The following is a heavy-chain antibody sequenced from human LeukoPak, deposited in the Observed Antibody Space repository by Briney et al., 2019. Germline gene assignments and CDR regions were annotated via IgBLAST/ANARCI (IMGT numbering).Heavy chain of an antibody. CDR2: ISAYNGNT. D-gene: IGHD3-3*01. CDR3: ARFTIFGVVIIPYFDY. V-gene: IGHV1-18*04. J-gene: IGHJ4*02. CDR1: GYTFTGYY. Sequence: ASVKVSCKASGYTFTGYYMHWVRQAPGQGLEWMGWISAYNGNTNYAQKLQSRVTMTTDTSTSTAYMGLRSLRSDDTAVYYCARFTIFGVVIIPYFDYWGQGTLVTVSS.